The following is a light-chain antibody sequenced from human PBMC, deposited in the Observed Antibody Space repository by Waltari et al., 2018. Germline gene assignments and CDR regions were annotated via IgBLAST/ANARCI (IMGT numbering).Light chain of an antibody. J-gene: IGKJ4*01. CDR1: QSVPHNY. Sequence: IVLTQSPGTLSLSPGERATLSCRASQSVPHNYLAWYQHKPGQAPRPLIYGASRRATGTPDRISGSGSGTDSTLTISRLESEDSAVYFCQQYGSFTFGGGTKVEIK. CDR2: GAS. CDR3: QQYGSFT. V-gene: IGKV3-20*01.